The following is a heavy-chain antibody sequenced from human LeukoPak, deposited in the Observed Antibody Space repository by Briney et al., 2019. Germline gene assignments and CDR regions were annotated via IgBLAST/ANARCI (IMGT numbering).Heavy chain of an antibody. D-gene: IGHD1-1*01. Sequence: PGGSLRLSCAASGFTFSNYGMQWVRQAPGEGLEWVAPIAYDGSYKYYADPVKGRFTISRDNSKNTLDLQMNSLRAEDTAVYYCAREEILEPDYYYYGMDVWGQGTTVTVSS. CDR2: IAYDGSYK. CDR3: AREEILEPDYYYYGMDV. J-gene: IGHJ6*02. CDR1: GFTFSNYG. V-gene: IGHV3-30*03.